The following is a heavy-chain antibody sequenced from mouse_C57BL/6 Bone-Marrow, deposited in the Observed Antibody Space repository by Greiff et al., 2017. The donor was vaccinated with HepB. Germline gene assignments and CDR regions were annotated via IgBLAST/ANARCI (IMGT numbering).Heavy chain of an antibody. V-gene: IGHV1-82*01. CDR2: IYPGDGDT. Sequence: QVQLKQSGPELVKPGASVKISCKASGYAFSSSWMNWVKQRPGKGLEWIGRIYPGDGDTNYNGKFKGKATLTADKSSSTAYMQLSSLTSEDSAVYFCARREGSPYAMGYWGQGTSVTVSS. J-gene: IGHJ4*01. CDR3: ARREGSPYAMGY. CDR1: GYAFSSSW.